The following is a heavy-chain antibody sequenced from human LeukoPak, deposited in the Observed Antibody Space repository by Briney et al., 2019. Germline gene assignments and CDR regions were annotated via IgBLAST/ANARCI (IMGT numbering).Heavy chain of an antibody. V-gene: IGHV4-59*01. CDR2: IYYSGST. D-gene: IGHD5-12*01. CDR3: ARDGSDYYHGMDV. J-gene: IGHJ6*02. Sequence: SETLSLTCTVSGGSISSYYWSWIRRPPGKGLEWIGYIYYSGSTNYNPSLKSRVTISVDTSKNQFSLKLSSVTAADTAVYYCARDGSDYYHGMDVWGQGTTVTVSS. CDR1: GGSISSYY.